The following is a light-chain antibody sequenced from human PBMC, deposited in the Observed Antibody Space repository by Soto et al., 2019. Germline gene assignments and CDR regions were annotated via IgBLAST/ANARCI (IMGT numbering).Light chain of an antibody. CDR1: SSDVGGYNY. CDR2: DVS. Sequence: QSVLTQPRSVSRSPGQSVTISCTGTSSDVGGYNYVSWYQQHPGKAPKVMIYDVSKRPSGVPDRLSGSKSGNTASLTISGLQAEDEADYYCCSYAGSSSYVFGAVTKVTVL. J-gene: IGLJ1*01. CDR3: CSYAGSSSYV. V-gene: IGLV2-11*01.